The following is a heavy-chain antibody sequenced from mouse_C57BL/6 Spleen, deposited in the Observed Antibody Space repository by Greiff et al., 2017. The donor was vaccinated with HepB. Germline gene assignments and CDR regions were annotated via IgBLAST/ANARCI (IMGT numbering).Heavy chain of an antibody. V-gene: IGHV3-6*01. J-gene: IGHJ3*01. CDR1: GYSITSGYY. Sequence: DVKLQESGPGLVKPSQSLSLTCSVTGYSITSGYYWNWIRQFPGNKLEWMGYISYDGSNNYNPSLKNRISITRDTSKNQFFLKLNSVTTEDTATYYCAREGGSYGSSPAWFAYWGQGTLVTVSA. D-gene: IGHD1-1*01. CDR3: AREGGSYGSSPAWFAY. CDR2: ISYDGSN.